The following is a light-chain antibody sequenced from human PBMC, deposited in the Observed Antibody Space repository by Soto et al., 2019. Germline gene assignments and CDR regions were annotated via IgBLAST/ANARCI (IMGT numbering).Light chain of an antibody. CDR3: SSYADSSTVV. Sequence: QSALTQVASVSASPGQSITISCTGTSSDVGGHNYVSWYQQHPGKAPKLMIYNVDYRPSGVSNRFSGSKSGNTASLTISGLQADDEAYYYCSSYADSSTVVFGGGTKVTAL. CDR1: SSDVGGHNY. J-gene: IGLJ2*01. V-gene: IGLV2-14*03. CDR2: NVD.